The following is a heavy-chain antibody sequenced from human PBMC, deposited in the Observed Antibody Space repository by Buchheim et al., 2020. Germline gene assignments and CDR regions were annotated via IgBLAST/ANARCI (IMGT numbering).Heavy chain of an antibody. CDR3: ARVSLSSLLTFDY. CDR1: GGSISSSSYY. D-gene: IGHD2-2*01. V-gene: IGHV4-39*07. J-gene: IGHJ4*02. CDR2: IYYSGST. Sequence: QLQLQESGPGLVKPSETLSLTCTVSGGSISSSSYYWGWIRQPPGKGLEWIGNIYYSGSTYYNPSLTSRVTMSVDPSTSPFSLKLTSVTAADTAVYYCARVSLSSLLTFDYWGQGTL.